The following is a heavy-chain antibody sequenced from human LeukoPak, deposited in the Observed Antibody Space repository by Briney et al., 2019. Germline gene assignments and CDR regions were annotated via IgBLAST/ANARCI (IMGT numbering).Heavy chain of an antibody. D-gene: IGHD2/OR15-2a*01. CDR1: GGSISSSSYY. CDR3: ARELSRPQVFFGFDP. J-gene: IGHJ5*02. CDR2: IYYSGST. V-gene: IGHV4-61*01. Sequence: KPSETLSLICTVSGGSISSSSYYWGWIRQPPGKGLEWIGYIYYSGSTNYNPSLKSRVTISVDTSKNQFSLKLSSVTAADTAVYYCARELSRPQVFFGFDPWGQGTLVTVSS.